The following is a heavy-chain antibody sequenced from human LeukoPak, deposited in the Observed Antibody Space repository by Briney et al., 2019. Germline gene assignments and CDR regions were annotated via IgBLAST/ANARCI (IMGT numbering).Heavy chain of an antibody. Sequence: ASVKVSCKTSGYTFTDSYMHWVRQAPGQGLEWIGWINPNAGDTTYAQGFHGRVTMTRDTSISTVYMELNSLKLDDTAVYYCTREGRVGVHFDYWGQGTLVTVSS. D-gene: IGHD2-15*01. CDR2: INPNAGDT. V-gene: IGHV1-2*02. J-gene: IGHJ4*02. CDR1: GYTFTDSY. CDR3: TREGRVGVHFDY.